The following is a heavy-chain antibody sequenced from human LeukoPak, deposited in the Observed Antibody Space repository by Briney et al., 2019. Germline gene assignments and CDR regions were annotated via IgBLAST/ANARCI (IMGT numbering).Heavy chain of an antibody. CDR3: AKGDYYDSSGYY. V-gene: IGHV3-23*01. CDR1: GFTFSSYA. D-gene: IGHD3-22*01. J-gene: IGHJ4*02. Sequence: GGSLRVSCAASGFTFSSYAMSWVRQAPGKGLEWVSAISGSGGSTYYADSVKGRFTISRDNSKNTLYLQMNSLRAEDTAVYYCAKGDYYDSSGYYWGQGTLVTVSS. CDR2: ISGSGGST.